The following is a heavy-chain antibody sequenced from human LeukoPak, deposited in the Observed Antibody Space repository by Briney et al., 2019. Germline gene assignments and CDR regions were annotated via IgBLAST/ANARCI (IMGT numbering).Heavy chain of an antibody. D-gene: IGHD2-15*01. V-gene: IGHV2-70*01. CDR3: ARLLGYCSGGSCYSYFDY. Sequence: SGPALVKPTQTLTLTCTFSGFSLSTSGMCVSWIRQPPGKALEWLALIDWDDDKYYSTSLKTRLTISKDTSTNQVVLTMTNMDPVDTATYYCARLLGYCSGGSCYSYFDYWGQGTLVTVSS. CDR2: IDWDDDK. J-gene: IGHJ4*02. CDR1: GFSLSTSGMC.